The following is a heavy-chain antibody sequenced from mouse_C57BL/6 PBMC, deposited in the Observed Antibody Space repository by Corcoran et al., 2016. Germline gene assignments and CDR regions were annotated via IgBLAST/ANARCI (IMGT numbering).Heavy chain of an antibody. Sequence: QIQLVQSGPELKKPGETVKISCKASGYTFTTYGMSWVKQAPGKGLKWMGWINTYSGVPTYADDSKGRFAFSLETSASTAYLQSNNLKNEDTATYFCARTHYEHYWYVDVWGTGTTVTVSS. CDR3: ARTHYEHYWYVDV. V-gene: IGHV9-3*01. CDR2: INTYSGVP. CDR1: GYTFTTYG. D-gene: IGHD2-4*01. J-gene: IGHJ1*03.